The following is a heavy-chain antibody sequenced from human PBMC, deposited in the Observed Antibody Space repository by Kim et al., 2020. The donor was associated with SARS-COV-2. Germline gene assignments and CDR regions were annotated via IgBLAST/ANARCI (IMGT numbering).Heavy chain of an antibody. J-gene: IGHJ6*01. CDR2: ISSSGCTT. CDR3: ARVRGSVASGLYVLYG. Sequence: GGSLRLSCAASGFTFSGYYMTWVRQAPGKGPEWISRISSSGCTTDYADSVKGRFTISRDNAKNSLYLQMSSLRAEDTAVYYCARVRGSVASGLYVLYG. V-gene: IGHV3-11*01. CDR1: GFTFSGYY. D-gene: IGHD2-15*01.